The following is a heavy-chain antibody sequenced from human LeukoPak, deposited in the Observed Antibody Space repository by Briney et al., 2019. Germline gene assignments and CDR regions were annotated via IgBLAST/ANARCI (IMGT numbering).Heavy chain of an antibody. CDR1: GFTFSTYW. J-gene: IGHJ4*02. V-gene: IGHV3-7*05. CDR2: IKEDGSEI. Sequence: GGSLRLSCAASGFTFSTYWMSRVRQAPGKGLEWVANIKEDGSEINYADSVRGRFTISRDNAKNSLYLQMNSLRAEDTAVYYCARYGSGHDYWGQGTLVTVSS. CDR3: ARYGSGHDY. D-gene: IGHD6-19*01.